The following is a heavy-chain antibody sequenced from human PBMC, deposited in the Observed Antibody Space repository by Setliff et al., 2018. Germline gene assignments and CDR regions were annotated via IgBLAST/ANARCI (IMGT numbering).Heavy chain of an antibody. CDR2: INHSGST. V-gene: IGHV4-34*01. CDR1: GGSFSTYY. CDR3: ASPRLSYYDNGAFPSDAFDL. D-gene: IGHD3-22*01. J-gene: IGHJ3*01. Sequence: SETLSLTCSVYGGSFSTYYWNWIRQPPGKGLEWIGEINHSGSTNYNPSLKSRVTISVDTSKNQFSLKLRSVTAADTAVYYCASPRLSYYDNGAFPSDAFDLWGQGTMVTVSS.